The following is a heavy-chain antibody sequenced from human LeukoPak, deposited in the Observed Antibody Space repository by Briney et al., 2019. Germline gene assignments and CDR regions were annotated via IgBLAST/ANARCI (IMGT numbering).Heavy chain of an antibody. Sequence: GGSLRLSCTASGFTFSTYTMNWVRQAPGKGLEWVSSINSRSSYIYYADSVKGRFTISRDNAKDSLYLQMNSLRAEDTAVYYCARGLPYCSGGSCLFDHWGQGSLVTVSS. CDR1: GFTFSTYT. D-gene: IGHD2-15*01. V-gene: IGHV3-21*01. J-gene: IGHJ4*02. CDR3: ARGLPYCSGGSCLFDH. CDR2: INSRSSYI.